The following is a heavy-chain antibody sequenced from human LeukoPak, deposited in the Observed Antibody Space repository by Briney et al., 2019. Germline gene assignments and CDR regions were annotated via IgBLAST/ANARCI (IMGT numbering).Heavy chain of an antibody. CDR3: ARASMEDIVVVPAAIKWYFDL. Sequence: SETLSLTCTVSGGSISSGSYYWSWIRQPAGKGLEWIGRIYTSGSTNYNPSLKSRVTISVDTSKNQFSLKLSSVTAADTAVYYCARASMEDIVVVPAAIKWYFDLWGRGTVVTVSS. J-gene: IGHJ2*01. CDR2: IYTSGST. V-gene: IGHV4-61*02. CDR1: GGSISSGSYY. D-gene: IGHD2-2*01.